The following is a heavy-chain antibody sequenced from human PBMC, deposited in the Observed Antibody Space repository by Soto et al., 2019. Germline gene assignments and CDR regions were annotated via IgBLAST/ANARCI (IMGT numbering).Heavy chain of an antibody. CDR1: GYTLADLS. V-gene: IGHV1-24*01. CDR2: FDPEVGKA. CDR3: TTGQRPIRFLEWLSRYYFDF. Sequence: QLQLVQSGAEVKKPGASVKVSCKVSGYTLADLSRHWVRQAPGRGLEWMGGFDPEVGKAIYAQRFQGRVTMTEDTSTDPAYMERRSLRSDDTAIYYCTTGQRPIRFLEWLSRYYFDFWGQGTLVTVSS. J-gene: IGHJ4*02. D-gene: IGHD3-3*01.